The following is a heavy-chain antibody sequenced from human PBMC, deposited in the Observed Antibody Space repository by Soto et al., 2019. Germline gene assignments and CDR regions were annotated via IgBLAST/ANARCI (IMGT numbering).Heavy chain of an antibody. CDR1: GFTFSGST. Sequence: EVQLVESGGGLVQPGGSLKLSCAASGFTFSGSTIHWVRQTSGKGLEWVGRISSKTNTYATACAASVKGRFTISRDDSKNTAYLQMNSLKTEDTAVYYCTRQHLDVPVASAIDYWGQGTLVTVSS. D-gene: IGHD6-19*01. CDR3: TRQHLDVPVASAIDY. V-gene: IGHV3-73*02. J-gene: IGHJ4*02. CDR2: ISSKTNTYAT.